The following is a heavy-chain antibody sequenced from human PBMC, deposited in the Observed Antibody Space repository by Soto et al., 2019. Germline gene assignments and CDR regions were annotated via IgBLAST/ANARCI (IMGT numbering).Heavy chain of an antibody. CDR2: IWYDGSNK. Sequence: GGSLRLSCAASGFTFSSYGMHWVRQAPGKGLEWVAVIWYDGSNKYYADSVKGRFTISRDNSKNTLYLQMNSLRAEDTAVYYWAASGYDRTRDYGDYPASDYWGQGTLVTVSS. V-gene: IGHV3-33*01. J-gene: IGHJ4*02. D-gene: IGHD4-17*01. CDR3: AASGYDRTRDYGDYPASDY. CDR1: GFTFSSYG.